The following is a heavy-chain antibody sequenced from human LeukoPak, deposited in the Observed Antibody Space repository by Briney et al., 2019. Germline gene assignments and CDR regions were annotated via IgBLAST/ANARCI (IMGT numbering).Heavy chain of an antibody. CDR2: IYPGDSDT. CDR1: GYSLTSYW. CDR3: ARRGSGTYFPFDS. Sequence: GESLKISCKASGYSLTSYWIGWVRQMPGKGLEWMGIIYPGDSDTRYSPSFQGQVTMSVDKSINTAYLQWSSLKPSDTAMYYCARRGSGTYFPFDSWGQGTLVTVSS. J-gene: IGHJ4*02. V-gene: IGHV5-51*01. D-gene: IGHD1-26*01.